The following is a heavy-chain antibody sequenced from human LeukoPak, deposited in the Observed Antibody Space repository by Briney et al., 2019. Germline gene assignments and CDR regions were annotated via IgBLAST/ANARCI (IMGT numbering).Heavy chain of an antibody. CDR1: GGSVSSGSYY. CDR2: IYYSGST. D-gene: IGHD6-19*01. Sequence: PSETLSLTCTVSGGSVSSGSYYWSWIRQPPGKGLEWIGYIYYSGSTNYNPSLKSRVTISVDTSKNQFSLKLSSVTAADTAVYYRARSRYSSGWYAADYWGQGTLVTVSS. CDR3: ARSRYSSGWYAADY. V-gene: IGHV4-61*01. J-gene: IGHJ4*02.